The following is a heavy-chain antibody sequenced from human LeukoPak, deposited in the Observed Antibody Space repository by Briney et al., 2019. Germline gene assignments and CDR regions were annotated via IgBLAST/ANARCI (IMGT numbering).Heavy chain of an antibody. CDR2: ISYDGSNK. CDR1: GFTFSSYW. J-gene: IGHJ4*02. D-gene: IGHD3-9*01. CDR3: ARGPLTGKWPDMGFDY. V-gene: IGHV3-30-3*01. Sequence: PGGSLRLSCAASGFTFSSYWMSWVRQAPGKGLEWVAVISYDGSNKYYADSVKGRFSISRDNSQNTLYLQMNSLKTEDTTVYYCARGPLTGKWPDMGFDYWGQGSLVTVSS.